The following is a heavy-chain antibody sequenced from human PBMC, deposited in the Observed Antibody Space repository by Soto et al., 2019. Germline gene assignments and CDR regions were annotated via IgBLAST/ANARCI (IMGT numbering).Heavy chain of an antibody. CDR3: AKERSYGDYDAGGWFDP. Sequence: EVQLLESGGGLVQPGGSLRLSCAASGFTFSSYAMSWVRQAPGKGLEWVSAISGSGGSTYYADYVKGRFTISRDNSKNTLYLQMNSLRAEDTAVYYCAKERSYGDYDAGGWFDPWGQGTLVTVSS. D-gene: IGHD4-17*01. V-gene: IGHV3-23*01. CDR1: GFTFSSYA. J-gene: IGHJ5*02. CDR2: ISGSGGST.